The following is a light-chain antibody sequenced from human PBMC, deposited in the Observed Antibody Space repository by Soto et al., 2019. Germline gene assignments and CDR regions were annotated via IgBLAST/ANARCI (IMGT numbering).Light chain of an antibody. J-gene: IGKJ4*01. V-gene: IGKV3D-15*01. CDR3: HQYSNWPLT. CDR2: GAS. CDR1: QSINNN. Sequence: EIVMTQSPATLSVSPGERATLSCRASQSINNNFAWYQQRPGQAPRLLIFGASTRATGVPARFSGSGSGTGFTLTISSLQAEDFAVFYCHQYSNWPLTFGGGTKVDIK.